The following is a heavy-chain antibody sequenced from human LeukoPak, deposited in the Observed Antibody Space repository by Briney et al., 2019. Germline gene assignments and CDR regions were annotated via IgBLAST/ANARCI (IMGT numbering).Heavy chain of an antibody. CDR3: AKRSGYTTGWFSDF. CDR2: ISGSGDNT. V-gene: IGHV3-23*01. J-gene: IGHJ4*02. Sequence: GGSLRLSCAASGFSFSSYAMSWVRQAPGKGLEWVSSISGSGDNTYYAESVKGRFTISRDNSKNTLFLQMNSLRAEDTAVFYCAKRSGYTTGWFSDFWGQGTLVTVSS. CDR1: GFSFSSYA. D-gene: IGHD6-19*01.